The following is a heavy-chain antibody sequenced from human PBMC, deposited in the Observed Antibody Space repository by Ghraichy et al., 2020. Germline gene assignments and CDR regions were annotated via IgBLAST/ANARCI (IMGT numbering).Heavy chain of an antibody. CDR1: GGSIRRSGYY. CDR3: ASGIGLSGRSDY. Sequence: SESLSLTCTVSGGSIRRSGYYWGWIRQPPGKGLEWIGSIYYSGSTYYNPSLKSRVTISVDTSKNQFSLKLSSVTAADTAVFYCASGIGLSGRSDYWGQGTLVTVSS. J-gene: IGHJ4*02. D-gene: IGHD2-15*01. V-gene: IGHV4-39*01. CDR2: IYYSGST.